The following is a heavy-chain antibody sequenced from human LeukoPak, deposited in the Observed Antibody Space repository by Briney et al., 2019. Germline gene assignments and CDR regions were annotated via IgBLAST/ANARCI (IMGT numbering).Heavy chain of an antibody. CDR2: ISSSSSYI. CDR1: GFSISNYW. J-gene: IGHJ5*02. V-gene: IGHV3-21*01. D-gene: IGHD3-16*01. CDR3: ASRAFGGVISS. Sequence: GGSLRLSCAASGFSISNYWMNWVRQAPGKGLEWVSSISSSSSYIYYADSVKGRFTISRDNAKNSLYLQVNSLRAEDTAVYYCASRAFGGVISSWGQGTLVTVSS.